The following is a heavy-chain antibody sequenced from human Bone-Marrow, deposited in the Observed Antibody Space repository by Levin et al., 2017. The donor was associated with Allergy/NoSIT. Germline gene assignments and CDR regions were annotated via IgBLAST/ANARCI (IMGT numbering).Heavy chain of an antibody. CDR3: AIDLNDYYGSGNYFLA. CDR1: GFTLSSYA. V-gene: IGHV3-23*01. Sequence: SCAASGFTLSSYAMSWVRQAPGKGLEWVSAISGSDSRTYYSHSVKGRLTISRDKSKNTLDLQMNSLRAEDTATYYCAIDLNDYYGSGNYFLAWGQGTPVTATS. J-gene: IGHJ1*01. D-gene: IGHD3-10*01. CDR2: ISGSDSRT.